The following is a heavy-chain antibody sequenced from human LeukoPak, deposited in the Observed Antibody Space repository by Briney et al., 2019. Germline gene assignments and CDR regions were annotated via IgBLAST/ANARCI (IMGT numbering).Heavy chain of an antibody. D-gene: IGHD3-3*01. CDR1: GFTFSSYA. Sequence: GGSLRLSCAASGFTFSSYAMSWVRQAPGKGLEWVSAISGSGGSTYYADSVKGRFTISRDNSKNTLYPQMNSLRAEDTAVYYCAKSHYDFWSGQYYFDYWGQGTLVTVSS. V-gene: IGHV3-23*01. CDR3: AKSHYDFWSGQYYFDY. J-gene: IGHJ4*02. CDR2: ISGSGGST.